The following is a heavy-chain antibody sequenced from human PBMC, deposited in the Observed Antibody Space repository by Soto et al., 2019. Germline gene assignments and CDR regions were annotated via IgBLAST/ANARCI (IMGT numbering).Heavy chain of an antibody. J-gene: IGHJ4*02. CDR3: AKTGPSYFDY. V-gene: IGHV3-66*01. D-gene: IGHD1-1*01. Sequence: PGGSLRLSCAASGFTVSSKYMSWVRQAPGKGLEWVSLIQSGGPTYYADSVKGRFTISRDNSENTLHLQMDSLRAEDTAVYYCAKTGPSYFDYWGQGTLVTVSS. CDR1: GFTVSSKY. CDR2: IQSGGPT.